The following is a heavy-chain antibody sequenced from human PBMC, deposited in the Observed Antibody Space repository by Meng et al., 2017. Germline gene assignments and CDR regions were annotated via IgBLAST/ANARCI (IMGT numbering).Heavy chain of an antibody. CDR3: AREVRNYDDY. D-gene: IGHD1-7*01. Sequence: GESLKISCAASGFTFSSYAMHWVRQAPGKGLEWVAVISYDGSNKYYAGSVKGRFTISRDNSKNTLYLQMNSLRAEDTAVYYCAREVRNYDDYWGQGTLVTVSS. CDR2: ISYDGSNK. CDR1: GFTFSSYA. J-gene: IGHJ4*02. V-gene: IGHV3-30*01.